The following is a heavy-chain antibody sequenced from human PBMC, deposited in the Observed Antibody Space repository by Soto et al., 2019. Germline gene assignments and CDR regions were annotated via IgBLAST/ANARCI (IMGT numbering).Heavy chain of an antibody. J-gene: IGHJ5*02. Sequence: VTRSLTCSVSGAAESSGTNNWSWLRQPPGKGLEWSGHIYFTGSTNYNTSLKSRVTMSLDTSRNQFSLKLSSVTAADTAVYYCTRGPPRVQWFDPWGLGTLVTVSS. V-gene: IGHV4-61*01. CDR2: IYFTGST. CDR1: GAAESSGTNN. CDR3: TRGPPRVQWFDP.